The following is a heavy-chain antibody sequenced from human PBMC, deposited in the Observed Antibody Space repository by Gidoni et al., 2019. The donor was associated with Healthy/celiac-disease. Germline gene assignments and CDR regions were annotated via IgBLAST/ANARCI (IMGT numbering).Heavy chain of an antibody. D-gene: IGHD3-16*01. J-gene: IGHJ3*02. Sequence: EVQLVESGGGLVQPGGSLRLSCAASGFTFSSYWMSWVRQAPGKGLGWVANIKQDGSEKYYVDSVKGRFTISRDNAKNSLYLQMNSLRAEDTAVYYCARDNAIRGETPGAFDIWGQGTMVTVSS. CDR1: GFTFSSYW. CDR3: ARDNAIRGETPGAFDI. V-gene: IGHV3-7*01. CDR2: IKQDGSEK.